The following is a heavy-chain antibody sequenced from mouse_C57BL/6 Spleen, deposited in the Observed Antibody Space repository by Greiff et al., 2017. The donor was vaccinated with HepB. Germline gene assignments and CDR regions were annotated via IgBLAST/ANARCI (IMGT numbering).Heavy chain of an antibody. CDR3: TRGRYGYFFDC. CDR1: GFNIKDDY. D-gene: IGHD2-10*02. Sequence: VQLKESGAELVRPGASVKLSCTASGFNIKDDYMHWVKQRPEQGLEWIGWIDPENGDTEYASKFQGKATITADTSSNTAYLQLSSLTSEDTAVYYCTRGRYGYFFDCWGQGTTLTVSS. V-gene: IGHV14-4*01. J-gene: IGHJ2*01. CDR2: IDPENGDT.